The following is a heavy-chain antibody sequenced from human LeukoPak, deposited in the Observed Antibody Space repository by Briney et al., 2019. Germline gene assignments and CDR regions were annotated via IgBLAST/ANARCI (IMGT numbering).Heavy chain of an antibody. CDR2: ISSTGNSI. V-gene: IGHV3-11*04. J-gene: IGHJ4*02. CDR1: GFTFSDYF. Sequence: GGSLRLSCAASGFTFSDYFMTWVRQAPGKGLEWVSYISSTGNSIYYAGSVKGRFTVSRDNAKNSLYLQMNSLRAEDAAVYYCARGQWELAFDYWGQGTLVTVSS. D-gene: IGHD1-26*01. CDR3: ARGQWELAFDY.